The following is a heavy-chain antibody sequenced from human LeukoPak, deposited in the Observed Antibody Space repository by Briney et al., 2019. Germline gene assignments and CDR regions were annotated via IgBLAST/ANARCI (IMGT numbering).Heavy chain of an antibody. CDR3: ARGGAARLHFQN. J-gene: IGHJ1*01. V-gene: IGHV4-59*01. CDR2: IYHSGST. Sequence: PSETLSLTCTVSGGSISTYYWSWTRQPPGKGLEWIGYIYHSGSTNYNPSLQSRVTISVDTSKNQFSLNLNSVTAADTAVYYCARGGAARLHFQNWGQGTLVTVSS. D-gene: IGHD6-6*01. CDR1: GGSISTYY.